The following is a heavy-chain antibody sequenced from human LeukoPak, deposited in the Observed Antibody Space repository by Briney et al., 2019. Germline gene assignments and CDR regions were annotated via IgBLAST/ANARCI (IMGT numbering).Heavy chain of an antibody. J-gene: IGHJ3*02. V-gene: IGHV3-48*03. D-gene: IGHD3-22*01. Sequence: GGSLRLSCAASGFTFSSYEMNWVRQAPGKGLEWVSYISSSGSTIYYADSVKGRFTISRYNAKNSLYLQMNSLRAEDTAVYYCARGRMVVVVRGNAFDIWGQGTMVTVSS. CDR3: ARGRMVVVVRGNAFDI. CDR2: ISSSGSTI. CDR1: GFTFSSYE.